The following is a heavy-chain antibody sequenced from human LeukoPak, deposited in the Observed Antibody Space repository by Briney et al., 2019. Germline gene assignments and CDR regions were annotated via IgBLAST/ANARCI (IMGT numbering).Heavy chain of an antibody. Sequence: GGSLRLSCAASGFSLSTYAMNWVRQVPGKGLEWVSSIGGSDGTTYYADSVKGRFTISSDFSTNTVSLQMNSLRAEDTAVYFCAKGLVVNDNYFDNWGQGTLVTVSS. D-gene: IGHD2-15*01. V-gene: IGHV3-23*01. CDR3: AKGLVVNDNYFDN. J-gene: IGHJ4*02. CDR2: IGGSDGTT. CDR1: GFSLSTYA.